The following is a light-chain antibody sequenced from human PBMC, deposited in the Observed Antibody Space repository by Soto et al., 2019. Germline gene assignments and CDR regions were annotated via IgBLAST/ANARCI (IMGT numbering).Light chain of an antibody. J-gene: IGKJ3*01. CDR2: GAS. Sequence: EIVLTQSPGTLSLSPGERATLSCRASQSVSSSYLAWYQQKPGQAPRLLIYGASSRATGIPDRFSGSGSGTDFTLTVSILEPEALAVYYGQQYGSSPRFTFGPGTKVDIK. CDR3: QQYGSSPRFT. CDR1: QSVSSSY. V-gene: IGKV3-20*01.